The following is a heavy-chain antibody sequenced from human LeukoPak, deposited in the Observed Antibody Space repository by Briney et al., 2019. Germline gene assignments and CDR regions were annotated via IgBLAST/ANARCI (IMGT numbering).Heavy chain of an antibody. CDR1: GYTFTSYA. J-gene: IGHJ4*02. CDR2: INTNTGNP. D-gene: IGHD3-22*01. V-gene: IGHV7-4-1*02. Sequence: ASVKVSCKASGYTFTSYAMNWVRQAPGQGLEWMGWINTNTGNPTYAQGFTGRFVFSLDTSVSTAYLQISSLKAEDTAVYYCATGRRMYYYDSSGYYYPDYWGQGTLVTVSS. CDR3: ATGRRMYYYDSSGYYYPDY.